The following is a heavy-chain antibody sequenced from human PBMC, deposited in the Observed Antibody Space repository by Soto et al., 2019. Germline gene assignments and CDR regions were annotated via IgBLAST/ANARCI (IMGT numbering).Heavy chain of an antibody. CDR1: GGSINNYY. D-gene: IGHD3-9*01. J-gene: IGHJ3*02. Sequence: PSETLSLTCTLSGGSINNYYWSWIRQSPGKGLEWIGYVYYSGTTNYNPTLKSRITILVDTSENQFSLKLTSVTAADTAVYYCARHTDDILTFNEALDIWGKGTVVTVS. CDR2: VYYSGTT. CDR3: ARHTDDILTFNEALDI. V-gene: IGHV4-59*08.